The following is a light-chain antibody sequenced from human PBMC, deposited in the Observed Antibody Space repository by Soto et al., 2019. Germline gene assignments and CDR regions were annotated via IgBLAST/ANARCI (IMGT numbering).Light chain of an antibody. CDR3: QQYGSSPRT. J-gene: IGKJ1*01. Sequence: EIVMTQSPATLPVSPGERATLSCRASQSVSSNLAWYQQKPGQAPRLLIYGASSRATGIPDRFSGSGSGTDFTLTIGRLDPEDFAVYYCQQYGSSPRTFGQGTKVHIK. V-gene: IGKV3-20*01. CDR2: GAS. CDR1: QSVSSN.